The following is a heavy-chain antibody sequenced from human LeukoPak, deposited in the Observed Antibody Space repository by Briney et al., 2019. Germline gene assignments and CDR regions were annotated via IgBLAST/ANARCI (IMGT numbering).Heavy chain of an antibody. D-gene: IGHD4-17*01. V-gene: IGHV4-61*02. CDR1: GGSISSGSYY. CDR2: IYTSGST. J-gene: IGHJ3*02. CDR3: ARVSLRRDAFDI. Sequence: SETLSLTCTVSGGSISSGSYYWSWIRQPAGKGLEWIGRIYTSGSTNYNPSLKSRVTISVDTSKNQFSLKLSSVTAADTAVYYCARVSLRRDAFDIWGQGTMVTVSS.